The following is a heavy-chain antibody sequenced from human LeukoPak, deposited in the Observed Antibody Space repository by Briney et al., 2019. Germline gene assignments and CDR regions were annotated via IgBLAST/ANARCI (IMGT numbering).Heavy chain of an antibody. Sequence: PGGSLRLSCAASGFTFSTYWMHWVRQAPGEGLVWVSRISTDGSSTSYADSVKGRFTISRDNAKNTLYLQMNSLRAEDTAVYYCAKDMGTSSYRPHNWFDPWGQGTLVTVSS. J-gene: IGHJ5*02. D-gene: IGHD2-2*01. CDR1: GFTFSTYW. CDR3: AKDMGTSSYRPHNWFDP. CDR2: ISTDGSST. V-gene: IGHV3-74*01.